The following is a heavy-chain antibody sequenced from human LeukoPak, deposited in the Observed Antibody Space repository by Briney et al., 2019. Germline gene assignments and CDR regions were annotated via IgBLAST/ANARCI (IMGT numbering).Heavy chain of an antibody. CDR3: AKDGNIVVVPAAPYYYHCMDV. Sequence: PGGSLRLSCAASGFTFSSYGMHWVRQAPGKGLEWVAFIRYDGSNKYYADSVKGRFTISRDNSKNTLYLQMNSLRAEDTAVYYCAKDGNIVVVPAAPYYYHCMDVWGKGTTVTISS. J-gene: IGHJ6*03. CDR1: GFTFSSYG. D-gene: IGHD2-2*01. CDR2: IRYDGSNK. V-gene: IGHV3-30*02.